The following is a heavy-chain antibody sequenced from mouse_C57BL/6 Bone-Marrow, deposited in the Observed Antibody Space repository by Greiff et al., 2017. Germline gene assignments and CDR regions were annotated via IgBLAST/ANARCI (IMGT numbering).Heavy chain of an antibody. CDR1: GYTFTDYE. CDR2: IDPETGGT. D-gene: IGHD2-10*01. J-gene: IGHJ2*01. V-gene: IGHV1-15*01. Sequence: VQLQQSGAELVRPGASVTLSCKASGYTFTDYEMHWVKKTPVHGLEWIGAIDPETGGTAYNQKFKGKAILTADKSSSTAYMELRSLTSEDSAVYYCTNPPSYYSYYFDYWGQGTTLTVSS. CDR3: TNPPSYYSYYFDY.